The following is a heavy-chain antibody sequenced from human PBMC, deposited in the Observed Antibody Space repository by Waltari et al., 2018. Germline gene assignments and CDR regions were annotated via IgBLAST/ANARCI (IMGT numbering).Heavy chain of an antibody. CDR2: IRYDGSNK. CDR3: ARTSGPGHHYYYYYMDV. CDR1: EYTFSRYG. Sequence: QVQLVESGGGVVQLGGSLRLSCAASEYTFSRYGMHWFRKAPGKGLEWVTFIRYDGSNKYYADSVKGRFTTSRDNSKITLYLQMDSLRVEDTAVYYCARTSGPGHHYYYYYMDVWGKGTTVTVSS. D-gene: IGHD6-19*01. V-gene: IGHV3-30*02. J-gene: IGHJ6*03.